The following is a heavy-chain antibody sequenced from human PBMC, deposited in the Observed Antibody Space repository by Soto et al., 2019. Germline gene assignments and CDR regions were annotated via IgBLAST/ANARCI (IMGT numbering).Heavy chain of an antibody. J-gene: IGHJ3*02. CDR1: GFSFTSYT. CDR2: ISAGGRSI. D-gene: IGHD3-10*01. V-gene: IGHV3-21*06. Sequence: EVQLVESGGGLVKPGESLRVSCAASGFSFTSYTMNWVRQTPGKGLEWVASISAGGRSISYADSLKGRSTVSRYNAKSSLYLQMNSLRAEDTAIYYCARSTPGNPFDIWGQGTMVTVSA. CDR3: ARSTPGNPFDI.